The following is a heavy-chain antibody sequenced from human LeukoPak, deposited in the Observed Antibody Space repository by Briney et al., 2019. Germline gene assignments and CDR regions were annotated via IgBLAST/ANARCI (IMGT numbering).Heavy chain of an antibody. D-gene: IGHD5-12*01. CDR3: ARLSGSGRFDC. J-gene: IGHJ4*02. CDR1: GFRFDDFA. CDR2: IPWNSGKV. Sequence: GGSLRLSCAASGFRFDDFAMHWVRQAPGKGLEWVSSIPWNSGKVDYADSVKGRFTISRDNAQNSLYLQMNSLRAEDTAFYICARLSGSGRFDCWGQGTLVTVSS. V-gene: IGHV3-9*01.